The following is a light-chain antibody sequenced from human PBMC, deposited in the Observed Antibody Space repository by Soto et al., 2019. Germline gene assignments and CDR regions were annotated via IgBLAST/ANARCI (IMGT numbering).Light chain of an antibody. CDR2: GAS. J-gene: IGKJ1*01. CDR3: HQRQSWPRT. V-gene: IGKV3-15*01. CDR1: QTVSSN. Sequence: EIVMTQSPATLSVSPGERATLSCRASQTVSSNLAWYQQKPGQSPRLLIYGASTGATGIPARFSGSGSGTDFTLTISDVEPEDFAVYYCHQRQSWPRTFGQGTKVDIK.